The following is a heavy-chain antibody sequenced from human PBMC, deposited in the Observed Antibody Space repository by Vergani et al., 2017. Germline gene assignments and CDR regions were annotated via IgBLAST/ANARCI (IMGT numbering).Heavy chain of an antibody. D-gene: IGHD2-15*01. CDR2: IHTGGST. V-gene: IGHV4-61*02. J-gene: IGHJ4*02. CDR1: GESIRSGSHY. CDR3: ARSRPYCTSGSCPAI. Sequence: QVKLQESGPGLLKPSQTLSLTCTVSGESIRSGSHYWSWIRQPAGKGPEWIGHIHTGGSTDLNPSFESRVSISVDPSKSQFSLKLNSVTVADTAVYYWARSRPYCTSGSCPAIWGQGTLVTVSS.